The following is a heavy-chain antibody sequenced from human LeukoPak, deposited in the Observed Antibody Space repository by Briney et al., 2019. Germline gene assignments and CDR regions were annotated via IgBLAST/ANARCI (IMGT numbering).Heavy chain of an antibody. Sequence: GGSLRLSCAASRFSFSSYAMSWVRQAPGKGLEWVPAISGSGGSTYYADSVKGRFTISRDNSKNTLYLQMNSLRAEDTAVYYCANLAAVPPETYDFWSGYYNDYWGQGTLVTVSS. CDR2: ISGSGGST. CDR1: RFSFSSYA. V-gene: IGHV3-23*01. J-gene: IGHJ4*02. CDR3: ANLAAVPPETYDFWSGYYNDY. D-gene: IGHD3-3*01.